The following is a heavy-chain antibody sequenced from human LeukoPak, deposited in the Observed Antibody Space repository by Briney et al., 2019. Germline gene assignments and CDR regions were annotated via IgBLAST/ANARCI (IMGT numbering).Heavy chain of an antibody. Sequence: SETLSLTCSVSGASIRTGGCYWSWIRQHPGKGLEWIGYIYNSGNTYYSPSLKRRSIISGDTSKNQFSLRLRSVTAADTAVYYCARVVHEVGYYFDYWGQGTLVTVSS. D-gene: IGHD1-26*01. J-gene: IGHJ4*02. V-gene: IGHV4-31*03. CDR1: GASIRTGGCY. CDR3: ARVVHEVGYYFDY. CDR2: IYNSGNT.